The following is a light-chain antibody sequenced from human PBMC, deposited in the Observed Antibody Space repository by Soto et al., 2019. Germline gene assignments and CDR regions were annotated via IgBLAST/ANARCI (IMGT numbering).Light chain of an antibody. CDR2: LKGDGSH. Sequence: QSVLTQSPSASASLGASVTLTCTLSSGHRSYTIAWHQQQPEKGPRYLMKLKGDGSHSKGDGIPDRFSGSSSGAERYLTISSLQSEDEADYYCHTWGTGIHVFGGGTKLTVL. V-gene: IGLV4-69*01. CDR3: HTWGTGIHV. J-gene: IGLJ3*02. CDR1: SGHRSYT.